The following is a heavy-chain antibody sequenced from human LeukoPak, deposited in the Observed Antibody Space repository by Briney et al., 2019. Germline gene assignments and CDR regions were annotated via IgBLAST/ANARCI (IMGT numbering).Heavy chain of an antibody. V-gene: IGHV1-8*01. J-gene: IGHJ5*02. CDR1: GYTFTSYD. CDR2: MNPNSGNT. CDR3: ASDYYGSKSSSFDP. Sequence: ASVKVSCKASGYTFTSYDINWVRQATGQGLEWLGWMNPNSGNTGYAQNFQGRVTMTRNTSISTAYMELSSLRSEDTAVYYCASDYYGSKSSSFDPWGQGTLVTVSS. D-gene: IGHD3-10*01.